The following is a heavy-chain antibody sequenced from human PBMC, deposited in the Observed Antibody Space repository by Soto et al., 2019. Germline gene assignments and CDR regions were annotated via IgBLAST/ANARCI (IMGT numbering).Heavy chain of an antibody. Sequence: DSPHTPSKGSGYRFTTYWLGWVRQMPGKGLEWMGIIYRGDSNTRYSPSFQVPVTISADKSIITAYLQWSSLKASDTALYYCARDYRRDGSCWGDSDPCGQRNLIAVA. CDR2: IYRGDSNT. J-gene: IGHJ5*02. CDR3: ARDYRRDGSCWGDSDP. CDR1: GYRFTTYW. D-gene: IGHD6-13*01. V-gene: IGHV5-51*01.